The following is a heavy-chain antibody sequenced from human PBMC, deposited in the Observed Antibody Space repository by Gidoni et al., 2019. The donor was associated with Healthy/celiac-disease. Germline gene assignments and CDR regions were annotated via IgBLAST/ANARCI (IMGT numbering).Heavy chain of an antibody. CDR3: ARDNTGITIFGVQPAEAFDI. CDR2: IIPILGIA. D-gene: IGHD3-3*01. J-gene: IGHJ3*02. V-gene: IGHV1-69*08. Sequence: QVQLVQSGAEVKKPGSSVKVSCKASGGTFSSYTISWVRQAPGQGLEWMGRIIPILGIANYEQKFQGRVTITADKSTSTAYMELSSLRSEDTAVYYCARDNTGITIFGVQPAEAFDIWGQGTMVTVSS. CDR1: GGTFSSYT.